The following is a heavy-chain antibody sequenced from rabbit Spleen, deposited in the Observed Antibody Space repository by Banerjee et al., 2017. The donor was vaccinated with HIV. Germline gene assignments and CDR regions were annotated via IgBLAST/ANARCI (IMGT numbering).Heavy chain of an antibody. D-gene: IGHD8-1*01. V-gene: IGHV1S45*01. CDR2: IDIGSRDFT. Sequence: QEQLVEYGGDLVQPGASLTLTCTASGFDFSNYNFICWVRQAPGKGLEWIACIDIGSRDFTYYASWAKGRFIISKTSSTTVTLRMTSLTVADTATYFCARDTGSSFSTYGMDLWGPGTLVTVS. CDR1: GFDFSNYNF. CDR3: ARDTGSSFSTYGMDL. J-gene: IGHJ6*01.